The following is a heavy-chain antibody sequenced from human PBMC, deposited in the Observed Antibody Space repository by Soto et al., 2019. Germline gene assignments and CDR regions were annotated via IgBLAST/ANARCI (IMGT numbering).Heavy chain of an antibody. J-gene: IGHJ6*03. CDR2: IWYDGSNK. D-gene: IGHD6-6*01. CDR3: ARDGTLLLKQLASEDYYYYMDV. Sequence: GGSLRLSCAASGFTFSSYGMHWVRQAPGKGLEWVAVIWYDGSNKYYADSVKGRFTISRDNSKNTLYLQMNSLRAEDTAVYYCARDGTLLLKQLASEDYYYYMDVWGKGTTVTVSS. V-gene: IGHV3-33*01. CDR1: GFTFSSYG.